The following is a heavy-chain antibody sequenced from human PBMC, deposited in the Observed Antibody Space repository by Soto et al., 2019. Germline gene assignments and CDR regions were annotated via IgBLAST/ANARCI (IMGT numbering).Heavy chain of an antibody. V-gene: IGHV4-59*01. Sequence: SETLSLTCTLSGGSISSDYWSWIRQPPGKGLEWIGNIHYSGSTNYNPSLKSRVTISLDTSKNQFSLKLNSVTAADTAVYYCARVAANYWYFDLPGRGTLVTVSS. CDR3: ARVAANYWYFDL. CDR2: IHYSGST. J-gene: IGHJ2*01. D-gene: IGHD2-15*01. CDR1: GGSISSDY.